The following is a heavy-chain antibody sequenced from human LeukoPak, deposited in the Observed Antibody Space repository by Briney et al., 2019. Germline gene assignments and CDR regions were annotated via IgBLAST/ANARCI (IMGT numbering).Heavy chain of an antibody. Sequence: GGSLRLSCVASGFTFSSYAMSWVRQAPGKGLEWVSVIYSGGSTYYADSVKGRFTISRDNSKNTLYLQMNSLRAEDTAVYYCAKAPGPYSGSYWGYFDYWGQGTLVTVSS. V-gene: IGHV3-23*03. CDR2: IYSGGST. CDR1: GFTFSSYA. J-gene: IGHJ4*02. D-gene: IGHD1-26*01. CDR3: AKAPGPYSGSYWGYFDY.